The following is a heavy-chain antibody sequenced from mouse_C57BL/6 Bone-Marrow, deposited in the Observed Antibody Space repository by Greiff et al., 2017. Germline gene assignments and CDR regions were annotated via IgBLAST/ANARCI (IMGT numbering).Heavy chain of an antibody. Sequence: DVMLVESGGGLVKPGGSLKLSCAASGFTFSSYAMSWVRQPPEKRLEWVATISDGGSYTYYPDNVKGRFTISRDNAKNNLYLQMSHLKSEDTAMYYCARDGYYGSRDFDVWGTGTTVTVSS. D-gene: IGHD1-1*01. CDR1: GFTFSSYA. V-gene: IGHV5-4*01. CDR3: ARDGYYGSRDFDV. J-gene: IGHJ1*03. CDR2: ISDGGSYT.